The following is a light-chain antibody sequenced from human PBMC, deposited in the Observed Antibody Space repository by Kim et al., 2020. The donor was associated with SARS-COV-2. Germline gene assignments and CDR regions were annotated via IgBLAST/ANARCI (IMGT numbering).Light chain of an antibody. Sequence: SPGERATLACGSSQTISSWYLAWYQQKPGLAPRLLIYDTSDRATGIPDRFSGSGSGTVFTLTISRLEPEDFAVYFCQYYGSSPSTFGPGTKVDIK. CDR1: QTISSWY. CDR3: QYYGSSPST. CDR2: DTS. V-gene: IGKV3D-20*01. J-gene: IGKJ3*01.